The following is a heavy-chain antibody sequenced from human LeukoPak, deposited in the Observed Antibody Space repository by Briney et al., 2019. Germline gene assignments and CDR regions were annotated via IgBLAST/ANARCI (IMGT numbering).Heavy chain of an antibody. D-gene: IGHD3-16*01. V-gene: IGHV3-7*03. CDR2: IKTDGSEK. J-gene: IGHJ6*02. CDR1: GFTFSNYW. CDR3: ARGRQHPNPRYYYYYGMDV. Sequence: GGSLRLSCEGSGFTFSNYWMGWVRQAPGKGLQWVANIKTDGSEKYYVDSVKGRFTISRDNAKNSLYLQMNSLRAEDTAVYYCARGRQHPNPRYYYYYGMDVWGQGTTVTVSS.